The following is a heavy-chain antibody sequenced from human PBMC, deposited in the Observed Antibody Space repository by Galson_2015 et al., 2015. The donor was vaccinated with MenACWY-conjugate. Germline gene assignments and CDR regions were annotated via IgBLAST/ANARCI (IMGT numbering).Heavy chain of an antibody. CDR3: ATHSSSWAPTNFDY. Sequence: SLRLSCAASGFTFSSYAMSWVRQAPGKGLEWVAVISYDGSNKYYADSVKGRFTISRDNSKNTLYLQMNSLRAEDTAVYYCATHSSSWAPTNFDYWVQGTLVTVSS. J-gene: IGHJ4*02. CDR1: GFTFSSYA. CDR2: ISYDGSNK. D-gene: IGHD6-13*01. V-gene: IGHV3-30*03.